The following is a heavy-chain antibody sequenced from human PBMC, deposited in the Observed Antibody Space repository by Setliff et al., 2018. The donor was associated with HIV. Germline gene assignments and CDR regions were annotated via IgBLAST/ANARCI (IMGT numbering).Heavy chain of an antibody. V-gene: IGHV3-53*01. J-gene: IGHJ3*02. D-gene: IGHD5-18*01. CDR3: AKGRGYSYKDAFDI. CDR1: GFTVSTKY. Sequence: GGSLRLSCVVSGFTVSTKYMSWVRQAPGKGLEWVSGIYSGGSTDYRDSVKGRFTISRDNSMNTLYLQMNSLTVEDTAVYYCAKGRGYSYKDAFDIWGQGTMVTVSS. CDR2: IYSGGST.